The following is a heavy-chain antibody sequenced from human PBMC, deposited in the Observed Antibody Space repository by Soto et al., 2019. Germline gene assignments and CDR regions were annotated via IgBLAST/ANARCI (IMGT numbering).Heavy chain of an antibody. CDR2: IYTSGST. V-gene: IGHV4-4*07. Sequence: QVQLQESGPGLVKPSETLSLTCTVSGGSISSYYWSWIRQPAGKGLEWIGRIYTSGSTNYNPSLKSRVTMSVDTSKNQFSLKLSSVTAADTAVYYCARDPSITMVRGVIYYGMDVWGQGTTVTVSS. CDR3: ARDPSITMVRGVIYYGMDV. J-gene: IGHJ6*02. D-gene: IGHD3-10*01. CDR1: GGSISSYY.